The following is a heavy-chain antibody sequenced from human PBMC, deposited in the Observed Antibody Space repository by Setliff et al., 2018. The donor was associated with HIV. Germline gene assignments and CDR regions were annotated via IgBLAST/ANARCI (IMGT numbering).Heavy chain of an antibody. Sequence: ASVKVSCKASGYTFTNYGLNWVRQAPGQGLEWMGWISVYNGYTKYAQNLQDRVTMTTDASTNTAFMELSNLRSDDTAIYYCAREFSWSAFYFDSWGQGTQVTISS. CDR2: ISVYNGYT. CDR1: GYTFTNYG. D-gene: IGHD2-8*02. J-gene: IGHJ4*02. CDR3: AREFSWSAFYFDS. V-gene: IGHV1-18*01.